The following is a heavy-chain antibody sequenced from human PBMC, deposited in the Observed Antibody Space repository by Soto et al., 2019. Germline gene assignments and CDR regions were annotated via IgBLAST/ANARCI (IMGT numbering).Heavy chain of an antibody. D-gene: IGHD3-3*01. CDR2: ISPNSGGT. CDR3: ARDSTYYDFWSGPSPGGMDV. V-gene: IGHV1-2*02. J-gene: IGHJ6*02. CDR1: GYTFTGYY. Sequence: ASVKVSCKASGYTFTGYYMHWVRQAHGQGLEWMGWISPNSGGTNYAQKFQGRVTMTRDTSISTAYMELSRLRSDDTAVYYCARDSTYYDFWSGPSPGGMDVWGQGTTVTVSS.